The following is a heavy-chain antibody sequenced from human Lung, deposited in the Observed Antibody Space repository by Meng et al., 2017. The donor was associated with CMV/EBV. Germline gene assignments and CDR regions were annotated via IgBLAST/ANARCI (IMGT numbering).Heavy chain of an antibody. D-gene: IGHD3-22*01. CDR2: IYYSGST. Sequence: SXTXSLXXTVSGGFISSYYWSWIRQPPGKGLEWIGYIYYSGSTNYNPSLKSRVTISVDTSKNQFSLKLSSVTAADTAVYYCASVTGSSDSSGYYYYYGMDVXGQGXTVTVSS. CDR1: GGFISSYY. CDR3: ASVTGSSDSSGYYYYYGMDV. J-gene: IGHJ6*02. V-gene: IGHV4-59*01.